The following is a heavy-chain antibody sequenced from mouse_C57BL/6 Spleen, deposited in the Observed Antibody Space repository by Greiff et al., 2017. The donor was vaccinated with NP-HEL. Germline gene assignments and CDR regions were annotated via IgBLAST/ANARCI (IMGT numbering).Heavy chain of an antibody. J-gene: IGHJ3*01. Sequence: VQLQQSGPELVKPGASVKIPCKASGYTFTDYNMDWVKQSHGKSLEWIGDINPNNGGTIYNTKFKGKATLTVDKSSSTAYMELRSLTSGDTAVYDCSRRSYDGYYVVFAYWGQGTLVSVSA. V-gene: IGHV1-18*01. CDR1: GYTFTDYN. D-gene: IGHD2-3*01. CDR3: SRRSYDGYYVVFAY. CDR2: INPNNGGT.